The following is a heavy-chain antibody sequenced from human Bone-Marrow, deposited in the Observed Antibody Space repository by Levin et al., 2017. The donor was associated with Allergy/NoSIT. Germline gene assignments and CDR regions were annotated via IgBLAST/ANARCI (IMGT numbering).Heavy chain of an antibody. J-gene: IGHJ4*02. D-gene: IGHD1-20*01. CDR3: AASRNNWKENDY. CDR1: GFTFTSSA. CDR2: IVVGSGNT. V-gene: IGHV1-58*01. Sequence: ASVKVSCKASGFTFTSSAVQWVRQARGQRLEWIGWIVVGSGNTNYAQKFQERVTITRDMSTSTAYMELSSLRSEDTAVYYCAASRNNWKENDYWGQGTLVTVSS.